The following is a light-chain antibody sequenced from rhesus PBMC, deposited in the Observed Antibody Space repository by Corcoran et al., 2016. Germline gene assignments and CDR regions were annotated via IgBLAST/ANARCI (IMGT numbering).Light chain of an antibody. V-gene: IGKV1-19*01. CDR3: QQYDNLPFT. J-gene: IGKJ3*01. CDR1: QGIRSW. CDR2: YAS. Sequence: DIQMTQSPSSLSASVGDKVTITCYASQGIRSWLAWYQQKPGKAPKPLIYYASKLQSGVPSRVRGSGSGTDYTLTIRSLQPEDFATYSCQQYDNLPFTFGPGTKLDIK.